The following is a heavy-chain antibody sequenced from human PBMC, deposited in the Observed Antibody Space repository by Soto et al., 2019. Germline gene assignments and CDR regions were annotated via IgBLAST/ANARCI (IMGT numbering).Heavy chain of an antibody. J-gene: IGHJ4*02. CDR1: GFTFSSYG. D-gene: IGHD3-22*01. Sequence: QVQLVESGGGVVQPGRSLRLSCAASGFTFSSYGMHWVRQAPGKGLEWVAVIWYDGSNKYYADSVKGRFTISRDNSKNTLYLQMNSLRAEDTAVYYCAKAATFYDPSDYWGQGTLVTVSS. CDR2: IWYDGSNK. CDR3: AKAATFYDPSDY. V-gene: IGHV3-33*06.